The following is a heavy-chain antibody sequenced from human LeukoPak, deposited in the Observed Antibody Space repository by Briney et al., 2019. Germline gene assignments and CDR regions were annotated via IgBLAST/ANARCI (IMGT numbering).Heavy chain of an antibody. Sequence: PSETLSLTCAVSGYSISSGYYWGWIRQPPGKGMEWIGSIYHSGSTYYNPSLKSRVTMSVDTSKNHFSLQLRSVTAADTAVYYCASTTYDYDTSGHYFLDYWGQGSLVTVSS. CDR3: ASTTYDYDTSGHYFLDY. J-gene: IGHJ4*02. D-gene: IGHD3-22*01. CDR1: GYSISSGYY. CDR2: IYHSGST. V-gene: IGHV4-38-2*01.